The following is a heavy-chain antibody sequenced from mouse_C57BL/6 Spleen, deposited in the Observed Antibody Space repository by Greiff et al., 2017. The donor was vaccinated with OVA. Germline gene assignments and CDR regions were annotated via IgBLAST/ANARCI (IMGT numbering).Heavy chain of an antibody. CDR3: ARGSDYFDY. CDR2: INPNNGGT. CDR1: GYTFTDYY. Sequence: VQLQQSGPELVKPGASVKISCKASGYTFTDYYMNWVKQSHGKSLEWIGDINPNNGGTSYNQKFKGKATLTVDKSSSTAYMELRSLTSEDSAVYYCARGSDYFDYWGQGTTLTVSS. J-gene: IGHJ2*01. V-gene: IGHV1-26*01.